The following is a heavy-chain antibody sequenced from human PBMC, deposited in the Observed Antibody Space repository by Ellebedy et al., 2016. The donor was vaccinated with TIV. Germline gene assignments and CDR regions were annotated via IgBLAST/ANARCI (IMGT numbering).Heavy chain of an antibody. CDR2: IIPILGIA. CDR3: ARTNTAMLEYNYGMDV. V-gene: IGHV1-69*04. CDR1: GGTFSSYA. D-gene: IGHD5-18*01. Sequence: SVKVSCKASGGTFSSYAINRVRQPPGQGLEWLGRIIPILGIANYAQKFQDRVKIIADKSTSTDFMELSSLRSEDTAVYYCARTNTAMLEYNYGMDVWGQGTTVTGSS. J-gene: IGHJ6*02.